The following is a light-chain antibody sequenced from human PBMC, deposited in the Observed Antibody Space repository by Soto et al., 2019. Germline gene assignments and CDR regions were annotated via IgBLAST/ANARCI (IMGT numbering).Light chain of an antibody. Sequence: QSVLTQPPSVSGSPGQSVTISCTGTSSDVGGYNYVSWYQLHPGKAPKLIIYEVNNRPSGLSNRFSGSKSGNTASLTISGLQADDEGDYYCSSYTSDTSPYVFGTGTKVTVL. J-gene: IGLJ1*01. V-gene: IGLV2-14*01. CDR3: SSYTSDTSPYV. CDR2: EVN. CDR1: SSDVGGYNY.